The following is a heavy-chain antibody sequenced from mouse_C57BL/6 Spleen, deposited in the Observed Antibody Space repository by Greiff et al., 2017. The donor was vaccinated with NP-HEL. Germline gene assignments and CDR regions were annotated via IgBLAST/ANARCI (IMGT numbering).Heavy chain of an antibody. CDR2: IDPSDSET. CDR1: GYTFTSYW. Sequence: VQLQQPGAELVRPGSSVKLSCKASGYTFTSYWMHWVKQRPIQGLEWIGNIDPSDSETHYNQKFKDKATLTVDKSSSTAYMQLSSLTSEDSAVYYCARFPHYYGSSEFAYWGQGTLVTVSA. CDR3: ARFPHYYGSSEFAY. V-gene: IGHV1-52*01. D-gene: IGHD1-1*01. J-gene: IGHJ3*01.